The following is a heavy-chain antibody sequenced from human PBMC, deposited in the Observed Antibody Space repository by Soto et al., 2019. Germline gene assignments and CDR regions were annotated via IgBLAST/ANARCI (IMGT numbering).Heavy chain of an antibody. CDR1: GYTFTGYY. CDR2: INPNSGGT. V-gene: IGHV1-2*04. CDR3: ARGLKDFVVVPAAMLDYYYYMDV. D-gene: IGHD2-2*01. Sequence: ASVKVSCKASGYTFTGYYMHWVRQAPGQGLEWMGWINPNSGGTNYAQKFQGWVTMTRDTSISTAYMELSRLRSDDTAVYYCARGLKDFVVVPAAMLDYYYYMDVWGKGTTVTVSS. J-gene: IGHJ6*03.